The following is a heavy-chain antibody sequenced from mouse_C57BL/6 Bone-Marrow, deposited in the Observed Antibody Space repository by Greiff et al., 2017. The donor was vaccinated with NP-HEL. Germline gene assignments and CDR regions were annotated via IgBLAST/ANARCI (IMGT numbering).Heavy chain of an antibody. CDR2: IDPSDSYT. D-gene: IGHD1-1*01. J-gene: IGHJ4*01. Sequence: QVQLQQPGAELVKPGASVKLSCKASGYTFTSYWMQWVKQRPGQGLEWIGEIDPSDSYTNYNQKFKGKATLTVDTSSSTAYMQLSSLTSEDSAVYYCARKGSLVATVDYWGQGTSVTVSS. CDR1: GYTFTSYW. V-gene: IGHV1-50*01. CDR3: ARKGSLVATVDY.